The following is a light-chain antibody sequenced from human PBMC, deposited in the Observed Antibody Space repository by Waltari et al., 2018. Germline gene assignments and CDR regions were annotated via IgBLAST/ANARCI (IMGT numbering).Light chain of an antibody. CDR3: QQCNSYPIT. CDR2: GAS. Sequence: DIQVTQSPSSLSASVGDRVTITCRASRDIGTYVAWFQQKPGKPPKALIYGASSLQSVGRSRFSGGGFGTDFTLTISSLQPEDFATYYCQQCNSYPITFGQGTRLDIK. J-gene: IGKJ5*01. CDR1: RDIGTY. V-gene: IGKV1-16*01.